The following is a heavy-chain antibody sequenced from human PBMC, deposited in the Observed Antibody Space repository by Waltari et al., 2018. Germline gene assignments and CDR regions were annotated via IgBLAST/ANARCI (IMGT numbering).Heavy chain of an antibody. J-gene: IGHJ3*02. V-gene: IGHV4-59*01. D-gene: IGHD6-13*01. CDR1: GGSLSSYS. CDR3: ARGGIAAAGTGASDAFDI. Sequence: VQLQESGPGLVKPSETLSLTCTVSGGSLSSYSWSWLRQPPGQGLEWSGYIYYSGSTNYNPSLKSRVTISVDTSKNQFSLKLSSVTAADTAVYYCARGGIAAAGTGASDAFDIWGQGTMVTVSS. CDR2: IYYSGST.